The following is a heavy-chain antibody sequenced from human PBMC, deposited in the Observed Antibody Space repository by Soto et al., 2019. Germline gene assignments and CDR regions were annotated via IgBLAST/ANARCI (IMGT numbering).Heavy chain of an antibody. V-gene: IGHV4-4*07. D-gene: IGHD2-15*01. CDR3: ARDRCSGGSCYYMAANNWFDP. J-gene: IGHJ5*02. CDR1: GGSISSYY. CDR2: IYTSGST. Sequence: QVQLQESGPGLVKPSETLSLTCTVSGGSISSYYWSWIRQPAGKGLEWIGRIYTSGSTNYNPSLKSRVTTSVDTSKNPVSLKLSSVTAADTAVYYCARDRCSGGSCYYMAANNWFDPWGQGTLVTVSS.